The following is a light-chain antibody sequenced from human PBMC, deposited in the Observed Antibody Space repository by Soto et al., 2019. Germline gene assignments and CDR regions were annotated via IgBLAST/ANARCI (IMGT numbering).Light chain of an antibody. V-gene: IGKV3-20*01. CDR1: QSVSSDN. CDR2: GTS. CDR3: HHFAMPPPWT. J-gene: IGKJ1*01. Sequence: EIVLTQSPGTLSLSPGERATLSCRASQSVSSDNLAWYQQKPGQAPRVIIYGTSSRAKGIPDRFSGSGSGTDFTITISRLQPLDFAVYYCHHFAMPPPWTFGPGTQVEIK.